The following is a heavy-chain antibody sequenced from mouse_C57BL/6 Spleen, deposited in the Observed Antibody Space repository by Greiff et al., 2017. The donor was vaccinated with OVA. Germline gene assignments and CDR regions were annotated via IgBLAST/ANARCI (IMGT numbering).Heavy chain of an antibody. V-gene: IGHV1-26*01. J-gene: IGHJ3*01. CDR2: INPNNGGT. D-gene: IGHD2-12*01. Sequence: VQLQQSGPELVKPGASVKISCKASGYTFTDYYMNWVKQSHGKSLEWIGDINPNNGGTSYNQKFKGKATLTVDKSSSTAYMELRSLTSEDSAVYYCARSLPYDDWFAYWGQGTLVTVSA. CDR1: GYTFTDYY. CDR3: ARSLPYDDWFAY.